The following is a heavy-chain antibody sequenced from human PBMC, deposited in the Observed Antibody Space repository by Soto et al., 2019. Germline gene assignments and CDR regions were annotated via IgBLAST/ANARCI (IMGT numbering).Heavy chain of an antibody. V-gene: IGHV3-23*01. CDR3: AKDKDGMPHSTYYFDY. D-gene: IGHD2-2*01. CDR2: ISGSGGST. J-gene: IGHJ4*02. CDR1: GFTFSSYA. Sequence: PGGSLRLSCAASGFTFSSYAMSWVRQAPGKGLEWVSAISGSGGSTYYADSVKGRFTISRDNSKNTLYLQMNSPRAEDTAVYYCAKDKDGMPHSTYYFDYWGQGTLVTVSS.